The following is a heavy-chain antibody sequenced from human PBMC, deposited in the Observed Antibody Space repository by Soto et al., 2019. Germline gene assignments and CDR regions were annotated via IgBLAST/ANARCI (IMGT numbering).Heavy chain of an antibody. V-gene: IGHV3-49*04. D-gene: IGHD2-8*01. CDR2: IRSKAYGGTT. J-gene: IGHJ4*02. CDR1: GFTFNDYT. CDR3: TAGKLYPSLDFDY. Sequence: GGSLRLSCTASGFTFNDYTLSWVRQAPGKGLEWVGFIRSKAYGGTTEYAASVKGRFTISRDDSKSIAYLQMNSLKTEDAAVYYCTAGKLYPSLDFDYWGQGTLVTVSS.